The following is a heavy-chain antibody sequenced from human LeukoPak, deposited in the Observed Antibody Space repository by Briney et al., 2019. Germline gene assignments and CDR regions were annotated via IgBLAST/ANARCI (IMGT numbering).Heavy chain of an antibody. V-gene: IGHV4-59*08. CDR2: IYYSGST. CDR3: SSTNHTPSLRPRVAMSVYPSKNPLSLKLSSVTAGDTAVHYCARVRDWTNVVCDDAFDM. D-gene: IGHD7-27*01. CDR1: GDSISSYY. J-gene: IGHJ3*02. Sequence: PSETLSLTCTVSGDSISSYYWSWIRQPPGKGLEWIGYIYYSGSTNYNPSLKRRVIISVDTSKNHLSLMLISVPAADTAAYYCSSTNHTPSLRPRVAMSVYPSKNPLSLKLSSVTAGDTAVHYCARVRDWTNVVCDDAFDMGGEGTMVTVPS.